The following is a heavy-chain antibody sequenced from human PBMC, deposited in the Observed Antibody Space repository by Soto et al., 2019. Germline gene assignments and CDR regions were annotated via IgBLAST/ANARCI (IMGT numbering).Heavy chain of an antibody. V-gene: IGHV3-23*01. Sequence: GESLKISCAASGFTFSSYAMSWVRQAPGKGLEWVSAISGSGGSTYYADSVKGRFTISRDNSKNTLYLQMNSLRAEDTAVYYCAKDLPGYSSSWSRYFDYWGQGTLVTVSS. J-gene: IGHJ4*02. CDR3: AKDLPGYSSSWSRYFDY. D-gene: IGHD6-13*01. CDR1: GFTFSSYA. CDR2: ISGSGGST.